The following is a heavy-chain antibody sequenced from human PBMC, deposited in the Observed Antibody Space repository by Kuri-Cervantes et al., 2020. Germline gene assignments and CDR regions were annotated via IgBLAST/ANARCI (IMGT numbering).Heavy chain of an antibody. CDR2: IYYTGST. CDR1: GDSIRSGAYY. V-gene: IGHV4-31*03. D-gene: IGHD1-1*01. Sequence: SETLSLTCRVSGDSIRSGAYYWSWIRQPPGKGLEWLGYIYYTGSTHYNPSFKSRLIISIDTSKNQFSLKLSSVTVADTAVYYCARETGWFDPWGQGALVTVSS. CDR3: ARETGWFDP. J-gene: IGHJ5*02.